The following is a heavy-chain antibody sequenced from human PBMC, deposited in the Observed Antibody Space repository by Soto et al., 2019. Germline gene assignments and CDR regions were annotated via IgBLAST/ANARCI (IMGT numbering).Heavy chain of an antibody. CDR3: ARGERGLLWGNGYFQH. V-gene: IGHV1-8*01. CDR1: GYTFTSYD. CDR2: MNPNSGNT. Sequence: QVQLVQSGAEVKKPGASGKVSCKASGYTFTSYDINWVRQATGQGLEWMGWMNPNSGNTGYAQKFQGRVTMTRNTSISTAYMELSSLRSEDTAVYYCARGERGLLWGNGYFQHWGQGTLVTVSS. J-gene: IGHJ1*01. D-gene: IGHD3-10*01.